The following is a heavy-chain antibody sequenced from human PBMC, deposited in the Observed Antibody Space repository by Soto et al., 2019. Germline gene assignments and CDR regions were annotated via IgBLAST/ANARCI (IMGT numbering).Heavy chain of an antibody. CDR2: INAGNGNT. Sequence: QVQLVQSGAEVKKPGASVKVSCKASGYTFTSYAMHWVRQAPGQRLEWMGWINAGNGNTKYSQKFQGRVTITRDTSASTAYMELSSLRSEDTAVYYCAREGGDIVVVPAAFSSDYRGQGTLVTVSS. J-gene: IGHJ4*02. CDR3: AREGGDIVVVPAAFSSDY. V-gene: IGHV1-3*01. D-gene: IGHD2-2*01. CDR1: GYTFTSYA.